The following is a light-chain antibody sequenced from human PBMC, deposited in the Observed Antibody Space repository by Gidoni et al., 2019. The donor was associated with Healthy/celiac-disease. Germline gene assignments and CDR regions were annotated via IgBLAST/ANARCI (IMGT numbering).Light chain of an antibody. CDR1: SSDVGGYNY. V-gene: IGLV2-14*01. J-gene: IGLJ1*01. CDR3: SSYTSSSTPLWV. CDR2: EVS. Sequence: QSALTQPVSVSGSPGQSITISCTGTSSDVGGYNYVSWYQQHPGKAPKLMIYEVSNRPSGVSNRFSGSKSGNTASLTISGLQAEDEADYYCSSYTSSSTPLWVFGTGTKVTV.